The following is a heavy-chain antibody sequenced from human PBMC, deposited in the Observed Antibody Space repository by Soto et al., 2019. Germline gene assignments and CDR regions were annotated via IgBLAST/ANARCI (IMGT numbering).Heavy chain of an antibody. Sequence: PGGSLRLSCAASGFTFSSYAMHWVRQAPGKGLEWVAVISYDGGDKYYADSVKGRVTISRDHSKNTLYLQLNSLRTEDTAVYYCARGGRWLQGNDYWGQGTLVTVSS. CDR1: GFTFSSYA. V-gene: IGHV3-30-3*01. CDR2: ISYDGGDK. CDR3: ARGGRWLQGNDY. D-gene: IGHD3-16*01. J-gene: IGHJ4*02.